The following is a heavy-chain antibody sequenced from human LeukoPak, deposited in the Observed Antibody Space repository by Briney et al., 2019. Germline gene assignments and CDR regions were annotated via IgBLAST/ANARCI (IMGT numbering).Heavy chain of an antibody. D-gene: IGHD3-22*01. CDR3: ARQGRYYYDSSGYLFDY. CDR1: GGSISSYY. J-gene: IGHJ4*02. CDR2: IYYSGST. Sequence: WETLSLTCTVSGGSISSYYRSWIRQPPGKGLEWSGDIYYSGSTNYNPSLKSRVTISVDTSKNQFSLKLSSVTAADTAVYYCARQGRYYYDSSGYLFDYWGQGTLVTVSS. V-gene: IGHV4-59*08.